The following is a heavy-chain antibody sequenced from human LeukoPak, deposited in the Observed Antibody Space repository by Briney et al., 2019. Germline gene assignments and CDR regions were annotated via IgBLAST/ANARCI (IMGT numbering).Heavy chain of an antibody. V-gene: IGHV4-39*07. J-gene: IGHJ5*02. CDR2: IFYSGST. CDR3: ARAVTSSSSWYKWVNWFDP. D-gene: IGHD6-13*01. CDR1: GGSISTSNYY. Sequence: SETLSLTCTVSGGSISTSNYYWGWIRQPPGKGLEWIGNIFYSGSTYYSPSLKSRVTISLDTSRNQFSLKLSSVTAADTAVYYCARAVTSSSSWYKWVNWFDPWGQGTLVTVSS.